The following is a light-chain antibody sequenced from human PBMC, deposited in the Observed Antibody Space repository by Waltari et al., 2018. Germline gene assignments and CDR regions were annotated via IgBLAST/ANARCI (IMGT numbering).Light chain of an antibody. Sequence: DIQMTQSPSTRSASVGDRVTITCRASQSISSWLDWYQQKPGKAPKLLIYKAYSLESGVPSRFSGSGSGTEFTLTISSLQPDDFATYYCQQYNSYPLTFGQGTKVEIK. V-gene: IGKV1-5*03. J-gene: IGKJ1*01. CDR1: QSISSW. CDR2: KAY. CDR3: QQYNSYPLT.